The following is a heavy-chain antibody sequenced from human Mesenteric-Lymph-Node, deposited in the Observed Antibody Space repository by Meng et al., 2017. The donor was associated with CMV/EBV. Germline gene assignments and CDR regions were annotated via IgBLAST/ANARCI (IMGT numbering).Heavy chain of an antibody. Sequence: LSLTCAASGFTFSSYSMNWVRQAPGKGLEWVAVISYDGSNKYYADSVKGRFTISRDNSKNTLYLQMNSLRAEDTAVYYCARSVTIFGVVTPRVIENYGMDVWGQGTTVTVSS. J-gene: IGHJ6*02. CDR3: ARSVTIFGVVTPRVIENYGMDV. CDR1: GFTFSSYS. D-gene: IGHD3-3*01. CDR2: ISYDGSNK. V-gene: IGHV3-30*03.